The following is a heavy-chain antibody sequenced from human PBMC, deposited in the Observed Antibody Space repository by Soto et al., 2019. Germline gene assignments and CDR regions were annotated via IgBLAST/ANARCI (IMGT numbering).Heavy chain of an antibody. Sequence: EVQLLESGGGLVQPGGSLRLSCAASGFTFSSYAMSWVRQAPGKGLEWVSAISGSGGSTYYADSVKGRFTISRDSSKNTRYLQMNSLRAEDTAVYYCAKFSAGYDSPYYLWGQGTLVTVSS. D-gene: IGHD3-22*01. CDR1: GFTFSSYA. J-gene: IGHJ4*02. V-gene: IGHV3-23*01. CDR2: ISGSGGST. CDR3: AKFSAGYDSPYYL.